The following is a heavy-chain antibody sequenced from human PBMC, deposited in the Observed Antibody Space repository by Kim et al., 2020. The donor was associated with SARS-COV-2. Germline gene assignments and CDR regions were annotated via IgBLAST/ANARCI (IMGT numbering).Heavy chain of an antibody. D-gene: IGHD6-19*01. Sequence: GGSLRLSCAASGFSFDDYDMHWVRQAPGKGLEWVSGISWSSGSIGYADSVKGRFTISRDNAKNSLYLQMNSLRAEDTALYYCAKAGKVAAFYYYYGMDVWGQGTTVTVSS. V-gene: IGHV3-9*01. CDR2: ISWSSGSI. J-gene: IGHJ6*02. CDR3: AKAGKVAAFYYYYGMDV. CDR1: GFSFDDYD.